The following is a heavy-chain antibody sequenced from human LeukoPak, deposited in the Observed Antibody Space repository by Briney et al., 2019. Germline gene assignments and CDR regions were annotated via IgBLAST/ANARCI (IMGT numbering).Heavy chain of an antibody. J-gene: IGHJ4*02. CDR3: ERDYYYDSSGFLRRDY. V-gene: IGHV1-18*01. CDR1: GYTFTSYG. Sequence: ASVKVSCKASGYTFTSYGISWVRQAPGQGLEWMGWISAYNGNTNYAQKLQGRVTMTTDTSTSTAYMELRSLRSDDTAVYYCERDYYYDSSGFLRRDYWGQGTLVTLSS. CDR2: ISAYNGNT. D-gene: IGHD3-22*01.